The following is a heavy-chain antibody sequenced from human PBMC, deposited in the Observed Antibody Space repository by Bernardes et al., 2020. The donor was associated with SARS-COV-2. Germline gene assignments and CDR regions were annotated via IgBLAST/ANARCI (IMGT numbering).Heavy chain of an antibody. V-gene: IGHV5-51*01. Sequence: GASLKISCKGSGYSITRYWIGWVRQIPGKGLEWMGIIYPGDSDTRYSPSFQGQVTISADKSISTAYLQWSSLKASDTAMYYCARRTWTSYFDYWGQGTLVTVSS. CDR3: ARRTWTSYFDY. CDR2: IYPGDSDT. J-gene: IGHJ4*02. D-gene: IGHD2-2*01. CDR1: GYSITRYW.